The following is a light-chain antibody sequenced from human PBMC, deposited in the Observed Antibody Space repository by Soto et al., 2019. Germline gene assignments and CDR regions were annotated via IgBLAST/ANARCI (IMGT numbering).Light chain of an antibody. J-gene: IGKJ5*01. CDR2: GTS. CDR1: QSVKSSY. CDR3: QQRSNWPIT. Sequence: EIVLTQSPGTVSLSPGERATLSFSASQSVKSSYLAWYQHKPGQAPRLLIYGTSGRATGIPDRFSGSGSGTDFTLTISSLEPEDFALYYFQQRSNWPITFGQGTRLEIK. V-gene: IGKV3D-20*02.